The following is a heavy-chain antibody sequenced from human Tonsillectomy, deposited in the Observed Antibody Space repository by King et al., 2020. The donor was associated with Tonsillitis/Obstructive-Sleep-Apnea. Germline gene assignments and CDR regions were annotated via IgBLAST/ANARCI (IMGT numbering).Heavy chain of an antibody. CDR3: ARAGYYYSSGYDAFDV. V-gene: IGHV3-13*01. CDR1: GFTFSTYD. D-gene: IGHD3-22*01. J-gene: IGHJ3*01. Sequence: VQLVESGGGLVQPGGSLRLSCAASGFTFSTYDIHWVRQATGKGLEWVSAIGTAGDTYYLDSVKGRFTISRENAKNSLFLQMNSLRAGDTAVYYCARAGYYYSSGYDAFDVWGQGTMVTVSS. CDR2: IGTAGDT.